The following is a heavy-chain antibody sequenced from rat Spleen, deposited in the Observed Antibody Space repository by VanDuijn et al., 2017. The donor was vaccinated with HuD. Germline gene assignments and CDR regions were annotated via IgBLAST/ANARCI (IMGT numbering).Heavy chain of an antibody. CDR3: ARHSGTARGVMDA. V-gene: IGHV5S14*01. J-gene: IGHJ4*01. D-gene: IGHD5-1*01. CDR1: GFTFRDYG. CDR2: ITTGGDNT. Sequence: EVQLVESGGGLVQPGRSLKLSCAASGFTFRDYGMAWVRQTPTKGLEWVASITTGGDNTSLRDYVKGRFSISRDNAKNTQYLQMDSLRSEDTATYYCARHSGTARGVMDAWGQGASVTVSS.